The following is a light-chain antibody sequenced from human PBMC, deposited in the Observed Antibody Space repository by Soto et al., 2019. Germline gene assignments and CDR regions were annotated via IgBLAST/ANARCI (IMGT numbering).Light chain of an antibody. V-gene: IGKV3-20*01. CDR2: AAS. CDR1: QSVSSY. CDR3: QQYGSSPWT. Sequence: EIVLTQSPATLSLSPWERATLSCRASQSVSSYLAWYQQKPGQAPRLLIYAASRRATGIPDRFSGSGSGTDFTLTISRLEPEDFAVYYCQQYGSSPWTFGQGTKVDI. J-gene: IGKJ1*01.